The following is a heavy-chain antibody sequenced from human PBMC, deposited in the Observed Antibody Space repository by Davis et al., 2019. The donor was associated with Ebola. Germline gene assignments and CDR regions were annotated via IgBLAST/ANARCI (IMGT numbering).Heavy chain of an antibody. CDR1: GYTFTSYG. V-gene: IGHV1-46*01. J-gene: IGHJ6*04. Sequence: ASVKVSCKASGYTFTSYGISWVRQAPGQGLEWMGIINPSGGSTSYAQKFQGRVTMTRDTSTSTVYMELSSLRSEDTAVYYCAREEIVVVVAATKRYYYYGMDVWGKGTTVTVSS. CDR2: INPSGGST. D-gene: IGHD2-15*01. CDR3: AREEIVVVVAATKRYYYYGMDV.